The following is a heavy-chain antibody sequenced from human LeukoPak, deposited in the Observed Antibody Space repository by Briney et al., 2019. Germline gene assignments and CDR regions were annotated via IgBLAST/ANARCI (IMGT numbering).Heavy chain of an antibody. CDR1: GGTFNSYA. CDR2: IIPMSDTA. D-gene: IGHD6-13*01. V-gene: IGHV1-69*06. Sequence: SVKVSCKASGGTFNSYAISWVRQAPGQGLEWMGGIIPMSDTANYPQKFRGRLTITADIPTSTVYMELSSLRSEDTAVYYCTRNLGIAAALRGCWGQGALVTVSS. J-gene: IGHJ4*02. CDR3: TRNLGIAAALRGC.